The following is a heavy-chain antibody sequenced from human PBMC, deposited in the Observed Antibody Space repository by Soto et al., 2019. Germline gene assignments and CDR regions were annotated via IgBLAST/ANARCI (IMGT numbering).Heavy chain of an antibody. V-gene: IGHV1-45*02. Sequence: QMQLVQSGAEVKKTGSSVKVSCKASGYTFTYRYLHWVRPAPGQALEWMGWITPFNGNTNDEQKFQDRVTITRDRSMSTAYMELSSLRSEDTAMYYCAIGGYYALDFWGQGTLVTVSS. CDR3: AIGGYYALDF. CDR2: ITPFNGNT. D-gene: IGHD3-22*01. J-gene: IGHJ4*02. CDR1: GYTFTYRY.